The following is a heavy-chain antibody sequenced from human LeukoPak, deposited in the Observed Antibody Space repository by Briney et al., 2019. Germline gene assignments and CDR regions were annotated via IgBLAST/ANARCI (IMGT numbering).Heavy chain of an antibody. D-gene: IGHD3-16*02. Sequence: GGSLRLSCAASGFTFSSYEMNWVRQAPGKGLEWVSAISGSGGSTYYADSVKGRFTISRDNSKNTLYLQMNSLRAEDTAVYYCAKGGDYVWGSYPFDYWGQGTLVTVSS. CDR2: ISGSGGST. V-gene: IGHV3-23*01. CDR3: AKGGDYVWGSYPFDY. CDR1: GFTFSSYE. J-gene: IGHJ4*02.